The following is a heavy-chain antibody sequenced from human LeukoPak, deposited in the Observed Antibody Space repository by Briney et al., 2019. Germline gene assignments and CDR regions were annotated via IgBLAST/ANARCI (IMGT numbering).Heavy chain of an antibody. Sequence: SETLSLACTVSGGSISSYYWGWLRQPPGKGLEWIGSIYYGGSTYYNPSLKSRVTISVDTSKNQFSLKLSSVTAADTAVYYCARRGQWLAYYFDYWGQGTLVTVSS. CDR2: IYYGGST. V-gene: IGHV4-39*01. CDR1: GGSISSYY. CDR3: ARRGQWLAYYFDY. D-gene: IGHD6-19*01. J-gene: IGHJ4*02.